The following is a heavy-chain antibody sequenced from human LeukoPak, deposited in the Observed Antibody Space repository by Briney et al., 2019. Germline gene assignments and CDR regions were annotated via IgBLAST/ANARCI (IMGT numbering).Heavy chain of an antibody. Sequence: GGSLRLSCAASGFTFSSYSMNWVRQAPGKGLEWVSYISSSSSTIYYADSVKGRFTISRDNSKNTVYLHMGSLTPEDMAVYYCATRDPPTGWYERYFDLWGRGTLVTVSS. V-gene: IGHV3-48*01. CDR1: GFTFSSYS. CDR2: ISSSSSTI. CDR3: ATRDPPTGWYERYFDL. J-gene: IGHJ2*01. D-gene: IGHD6-19*01.